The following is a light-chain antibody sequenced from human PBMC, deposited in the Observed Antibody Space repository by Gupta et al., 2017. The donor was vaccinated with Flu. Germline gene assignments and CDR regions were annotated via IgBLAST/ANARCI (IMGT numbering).Light chain of an antibody. CDR2: AVY. J-gene: IGLJ1*01. CDR1: SSDVGLYKY. Sequence: QSALTQPRSVSGSPGQSVTISCSRTSSDVGLYKYVSWYQQHSGKAPKLILYAVYERPSGVPDRFSGSKSGNTASLTISGLRTEDEADYYCCSYAGNFIWVFGSGTEVTVL. V-gene: IGLV2-11*01. CDR3: CSYAGNFIWV.